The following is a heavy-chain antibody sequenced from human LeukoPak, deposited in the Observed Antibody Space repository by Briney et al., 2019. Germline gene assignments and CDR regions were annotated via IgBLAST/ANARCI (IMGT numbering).Heavy chain of an antibody. CDR3: ARIGFGELLPF. Sequence: GGSLRLSCAASGFXFSSYGIHWVRQAPGKGLEWVAVIWYDGSNKYYADSVKGRFTISRDNSKNTLYLQMNSLRAEDTAVYYCARIGFGELLPFWGQGTLVTVSS. D-gene: IGHD3-10*01. CDR2: IWYDGSNK. V-gene: IGHV3-33*01. CDR1: GFXFSSYG. J-gene: IGHJ4*02.